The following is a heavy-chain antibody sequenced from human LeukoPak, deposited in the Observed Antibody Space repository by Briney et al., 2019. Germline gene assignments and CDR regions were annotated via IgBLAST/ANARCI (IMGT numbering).Heavy chain of an antibody. Sequence: ASVKVSCKASGYTFTSYGISWVRQAPGQGLEWMGWISAYNGNTNYAQKLQGRVTMTTDTSTSTAYMELRSLRSDDTAVYHCARVIRATVAHNWFDPWGQGTLVTVSS. CDR2: ISAYNGNT. CDR3: ARVIRATVAHNWFDP. J-gene: IGHJ5*02. D-gene: IGHD4-23*01. V-gene: IGHV1-18*01. CDR1: GYTFTSYG.